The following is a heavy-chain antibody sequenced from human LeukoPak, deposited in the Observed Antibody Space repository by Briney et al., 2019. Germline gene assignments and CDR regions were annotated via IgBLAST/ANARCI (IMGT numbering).Heavy chain of an antibody. CDR3: ARDTRRCSSTSCRFDY. Sequence: ASVKVSCKASGYTFTGYYMHWVRQAPGQGLEWMGWINPNSGGTNYAQKFQGRVTMTRDTSISTAYMELSRLRSADTAVYYCARDTRRCSSTSCRFDYWGQGTLVTVSS. CDR1: GYTFTGYY. D-gene: IGHD2-2*01. J-gene: IGHJ4*02. CDR2: INPNSGGT. V-gene: IGHV1-2*02.